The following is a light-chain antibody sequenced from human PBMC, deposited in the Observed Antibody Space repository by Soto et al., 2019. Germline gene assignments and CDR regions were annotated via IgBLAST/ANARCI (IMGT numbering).Light chain of an antibody. CDR1: QRLRISC. CDR2: GAS. CDR3: QQHGSSLTWT. V-gene: IGKV3-20*01. J-gene: IGKJ1*01. Sequence: EIVLTQSPGTLSLGAGERATRSCRASQRLRISCIAWYQQKPGQAPRPLVQGASRRATGIPDRFRGSGSGTDSTLTISRLEPEDFEVYYCQQHGSSLTWTFGQGTKVDIK.